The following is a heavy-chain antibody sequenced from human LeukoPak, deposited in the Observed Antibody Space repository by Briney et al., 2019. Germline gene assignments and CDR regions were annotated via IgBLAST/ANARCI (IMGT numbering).Heavy chain of an antibody. CDR2: IFYSGST. CDR3: ARLHCSGGSCYSFWVP. Sequence: PSETLSLTCTVSGGSISTSNYYWGWIRQPPGKGLEWIGNIFYSGSTNYNPSLKSRVTISVDTSKNQFSLKLSSVTAADTAVYYCARLHCSGGSCYSFWVPWGQGTLVTVSS. D-gene: IGHD2-15*01. J-gene: IGHJ5*02. V-gene: IGHV4-39*07. CDR1: GGSISTSNYY.